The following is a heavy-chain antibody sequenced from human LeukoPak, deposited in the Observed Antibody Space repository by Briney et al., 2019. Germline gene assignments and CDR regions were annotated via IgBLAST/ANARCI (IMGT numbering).Heavy chain of an antibody. J-gene: IGHJ5*02. CDR1: GFTFSSNA. Sequence: GGSLRLSCAASGFTFSSNAINWVRQAPGKGLEWVTFIQYDGSTKYYADSVRGRFTISRDNSKNTLYLQMNSLRAEDTAVYYCAKSFPRIGWFDPWGQGTLVTVSS. V-gene: IGHV3-30*02. CDR2: IQYDGSTK. D-gene: IGHD3-16*01. CDR3: AKSFPRIGWFDP.